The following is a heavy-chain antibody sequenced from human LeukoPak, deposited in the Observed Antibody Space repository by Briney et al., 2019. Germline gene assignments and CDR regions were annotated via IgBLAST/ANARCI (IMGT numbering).Heavy chain of an antibody. J-gene: IGHJ4*02. CDR3: ARAGQLATFDY. V-gene: IGHV1-2*06. D-gene: IGHD6-6*01. CDR2: INPNSGGP. CDR1: GYSFTGYY. Sequence: GASVKVSCKASGYSFTGYYLHWVRQAPGQGLEWMGRINPNSGGPNFAQNFQGRVTMTRDTSTSTVYMEVSSLRSDDTAVYYCARAGQLATFDYWGQGTLVTVSS.